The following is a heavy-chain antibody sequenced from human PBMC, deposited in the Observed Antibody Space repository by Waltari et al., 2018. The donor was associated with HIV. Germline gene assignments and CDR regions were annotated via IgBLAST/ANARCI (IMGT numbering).Heavy chain of an antibody. D-gene: IGHD3-16*01. CDR1: GFTFRTYW. V-gene: IGHV3-74*01. CDR2: IHNDGSST. CDR3: TRDGGGHPFVGYGMDV. J-gene: IGHJ6*02. Sequence: EVQLVESGGVLVQPGGSLRLSCAASGFTFRTYWMHWVRQGPGKGLVWVSGIHNDGSSTRYADSVKGRFTISRDNAKNTLFLQMNSLRVEDTAVYYCTRDGGGHPFVGYGMDVWGQGTTVTVSS.